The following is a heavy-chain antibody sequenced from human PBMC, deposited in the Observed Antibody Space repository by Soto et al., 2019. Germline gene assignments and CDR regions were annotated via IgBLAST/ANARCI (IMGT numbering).Heavy chain of an antibody. D-gene: IGHD3-9*01. CDR1: GGAISSGDYY. J-gene: IGHJ4*02. CDR2: IYYSGST. CDR3: ASVYYDILTGYSLFDY. V-gene: IGHV4-30-4*02. Sequence: PSETLSLTYTVSGGAISSGDYYRSWSRHPPGKGLEWIGYIYYSGSTYYNPSLKSRVTISVDTSKNQFSLKLSSVTAAGTAVYYCASVYYDILTGYSLFDYWGQGTLVTSPQ.